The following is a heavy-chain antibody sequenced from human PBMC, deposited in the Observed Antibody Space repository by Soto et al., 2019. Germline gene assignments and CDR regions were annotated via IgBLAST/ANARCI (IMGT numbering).Heavy chain of an antibody. CDR2: IYHSGST. J-gene: IGHJ3*02. D-gene: IGHD4-17*01. CDR1: SGSISSSNW. CDR3: ARVPKFYGTNDAFDI. V-gene: IGHV4-4*02. Sequence: QVQLQESGPGLVKPSGTLSLTCAVSSGSISSSNWWSWVRQPPGKGLEWIGEIYHSGSTNYNPSLKSRGTISVDKSKNQFSLKLSSVTAADTAVYYCARVPKFYGTNDAFDIWGQGTMVTVSS.